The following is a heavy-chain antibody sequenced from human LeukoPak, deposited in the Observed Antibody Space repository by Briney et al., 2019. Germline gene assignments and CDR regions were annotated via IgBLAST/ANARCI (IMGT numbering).Heavy chain of an antibody. J-gene: IGHJ5*02. V-gene: IGHV4-59*01. CDR2: IYYSGSA. D-gene: IGHD1-26*01. CDR1: GGSISNYY. Sequence: SETLSLTCTVSGGSISNYYWSWIRQPPGKGLGWIGYIYYSGSANYNPSLKSRVTISVATSKIQFSLKLTSVTAADTAVYYCARYSGPSNWFDPWGQGTLVTVSS. CDR3: ARYSGPSNWFDP.